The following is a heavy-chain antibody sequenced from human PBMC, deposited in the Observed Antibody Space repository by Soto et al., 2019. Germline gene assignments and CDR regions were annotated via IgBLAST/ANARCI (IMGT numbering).Heavy chain of an antibody. V-gene: IGHV5-51*01. D-gene: IGHD6-6*01. J-gene: IGHJ3*02. CDR3: ARRVAARGELRDAFDI. CDR2: IYPGDSDT. Sequence: PGESLKISCKGSGYSFTSYWIGWVRQMPGKGLEWMGIIYPGDSDTRYSPSFQGQVTISADKPISTAYLQWSSLKASDTAMYYCARRVAARGELRDAFDIWGQGTMVTVSS. CDR1: GYSFTSYW.